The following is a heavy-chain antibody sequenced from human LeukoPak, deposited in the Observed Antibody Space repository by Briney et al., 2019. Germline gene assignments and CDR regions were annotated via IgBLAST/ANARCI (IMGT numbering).Heavy chain of an antibody. J-gene: IGHJ4*02. Sequence: SETLSLTCTVSGNSISSGDNYWSWIRQPAGKGLEWIGRIYTSGSTNYDPSLESRVTISGDTSKNQFSLRLSSVTAADTAVYYCARASYSYDINGWVPFDYWGQGTLVTVSS. CDR1: GNSISSGDNY. V-gene: IGHV4-61*02. CDR3: ARASYSYDINGWVPFDY. D-gene: IGHD3-22*01. CDR2: IYTSGST.